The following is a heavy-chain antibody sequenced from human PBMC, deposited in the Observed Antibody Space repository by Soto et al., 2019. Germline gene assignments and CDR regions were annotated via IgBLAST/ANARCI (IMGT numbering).Heavy chain of an antibody. CDR2: INSGGSST. V-gene: IGHV3-74*01. CDR1: GFTFSTYW. CDR3: ARVPDCSDGSCYYWFDP. Sequence: EVQLVESGGGLVQPGGSLRLSCAASGFTFSTYWMQWVRQTPGKGLVWVSRINSGGSSTNYADSVKGRFTISRDNAKNTLYLQMNSLRAEDTAVYHCARVPDCSDGSCYYWFDPWGQGTLVTVSS. D-gene: IGHD2-15*01. J-gene: IGHJ5*02.